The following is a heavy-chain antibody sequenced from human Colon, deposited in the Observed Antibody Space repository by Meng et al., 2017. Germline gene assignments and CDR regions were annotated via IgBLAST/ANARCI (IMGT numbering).Heavy chain of an antibody. D-gene: IGHD3-22*01. J-gene: IGHJ6*02. CDR1: GFTFSSYA. Sequence: GESLKISCAASGFTFSSYAMSWVRQAPGKGLEWVSAISGSGGSTYYADSVKGRFTISRDNSKNTLYLQMNSLRAEDTAVYYCAKYDEGYYESSGTVRYYCYYGMDVWGQGTTVTVSS. V-gene: IGHV3-23*01. CDR2: ISGSGGST. CDR3: AKYDEGYYESSGTVRYYCYYGMDV.